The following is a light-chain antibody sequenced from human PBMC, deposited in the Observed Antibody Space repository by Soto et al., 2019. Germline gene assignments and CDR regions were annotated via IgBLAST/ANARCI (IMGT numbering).Light chain of an antibody. V-gene: IGKV3D-20*02. CDR1: QSVSSNY. CDR2: DAS. Sequence: EIVLTQSPGTLSLSPGEGATLSCRASQSVSSNYLAWYQEKPGQAPRLLIYDASNRATGIPARFSGSGSGTDFTLTISSLEPEDFALYYCQQRGNWPSFGGGTKVDIK. CDR3: QQRGNWPS. J-gene: IGKJ4*01.